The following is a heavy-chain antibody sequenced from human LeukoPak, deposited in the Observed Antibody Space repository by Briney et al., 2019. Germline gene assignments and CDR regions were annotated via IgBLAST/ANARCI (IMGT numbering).Heavy chain of an antibody. V-gene: IGHV3-74*01. CDR3: VAGSGWRFDY. D-gene: IGHD6-19*01. Sequence: GGSLRLSCAASGFTFSSYWMHWVRQAPGKGLVWVSRINTDGSSTSYAASVKGRFTISRDNAKNSLYVQMNSLRVEDTAVYYCVAGSGWRFDYWGQGTLVTVSS. J-gene: IGHJ4*02. CDR2: INTDGSST. CDR1: GFTFSSYW.